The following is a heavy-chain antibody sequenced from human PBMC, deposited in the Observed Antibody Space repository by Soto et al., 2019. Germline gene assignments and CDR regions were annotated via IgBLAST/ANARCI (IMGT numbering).Heavy chain of an antibody. V-gene: IGHV3-21*01. J-gene: IGHJ6*02. CDR2: ISSSSSYI. CDR1: GFTFSSYS. D-gene: IGHD6-13*01. Sequence: EVQLVESGGGLVKPGGSLRLSCAASGFTFSSYSMNWVRQAPGKGLEWVSSISSSSSYIYYADSVKGRFTISRDNAKNSLYLQMNSLRAEDTAVYYCARGGAAGVDGMDVWGQGTTVTVSS. CDR3: ARGGAAGVDGMDV.